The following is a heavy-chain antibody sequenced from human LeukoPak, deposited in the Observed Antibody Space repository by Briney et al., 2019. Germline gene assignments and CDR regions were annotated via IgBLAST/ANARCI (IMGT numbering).Heavy chain of an antibody. CDR1: GFTFSNYE. CDR3: AAVIEY. V-gene: IGHV3-48*03. Sequence: PGGSLRLSSAASGFTFSNYEMNWIRHAPGKGREWFSYLSNGGTTKHYTDSVRGPFTISRDNAKNSLYLQMNSLRAEDTAVYYCAAVIEYWGQGTLVTVSS. J-gene: IGHJ4*02. CDR2: LSNGGTTK.